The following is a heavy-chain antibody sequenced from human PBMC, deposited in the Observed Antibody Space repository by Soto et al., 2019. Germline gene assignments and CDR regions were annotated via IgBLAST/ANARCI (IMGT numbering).Heavy chain of an antibody. J-gene: IGHJ5*02. CDR2: ISGGGGST. V-gene: IGHV3-23*01. CDR3: AKDSTVIFGWFDP. Sequence: PVGSLTLFRAPSGFTFSSYAMSWVRQARGKGLEWVSAISGGGGSTYYADSVKGRFTLSSDNSKNTLYLQMNSLRDEDTAVYYCAKDSTVIFGWFDPWGQGTLVTVSS. CDR1: GFTFSSYA. D-gene: IGHD4-4*01.